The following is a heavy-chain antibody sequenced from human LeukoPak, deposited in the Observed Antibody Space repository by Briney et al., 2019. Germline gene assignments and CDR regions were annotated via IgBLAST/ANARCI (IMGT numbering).Heavy chain of an antibody. CDR1: GFTFISYG. D-gene: IGHD3-22*01. V-gene: IGHV3-30*02. CDR3: AREGYYDSSGYLGVFDY. CDR2: IRYDGSNK. J-gene: IGHJ4*02. Sequence: PGGSLRLSCTASGFTFISYGMHWVRQAPGKGLEWVAFIRYDGSNKYYADSVKGRFTISRDNAKNSLYLQMNSLRAEDTAVYYCAREGYYDSSGYLGVFDYWGQGTLVTVSS.